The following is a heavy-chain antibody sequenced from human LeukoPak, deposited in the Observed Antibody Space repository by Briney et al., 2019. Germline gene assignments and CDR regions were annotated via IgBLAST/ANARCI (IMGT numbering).Heavy chain of an antibody. J-gene: IGHJ4*02. V-gene: IGHV3-48*01. CDR2: ISRSSSTI. Sequence: GGSLRLSCAASGFTFSSYSMNWVRQAPGKGLEWVSYISRSSSTIYYADSVKGRFTISRDNAKNSLYLQMNSLRAEDTAVYYCARGGLDYYDSSGYYFDYWGQGTLVTVSS. CDR3: ARGGLDYYDSSGYYFDY. CDR1: GFTFSSYS. D-gene: IGHD3-22*01.